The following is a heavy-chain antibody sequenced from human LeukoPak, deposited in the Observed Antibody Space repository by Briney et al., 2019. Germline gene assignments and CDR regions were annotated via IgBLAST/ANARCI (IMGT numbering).Heavy chain of an antibody. V-gene: IGHV3-23*01. D-gene: IGHD2-2*03. J-gene: IGHJ4*02. CDR1: RFIFSSYP. CDR3: AKMGGYCSSTICSSFDY. Sequence: HGGSLRLSCAASRFIFSSYPMSWVRQAPGKGLEWVSRIIGSGGGTYYADSVKSRFTISRDNSKNTLDLQMNSLRAEDTAVYYCAKMGGYCSSTICSSFDYWGQGTLVTVSS. CDR2: IIGSGGGT.